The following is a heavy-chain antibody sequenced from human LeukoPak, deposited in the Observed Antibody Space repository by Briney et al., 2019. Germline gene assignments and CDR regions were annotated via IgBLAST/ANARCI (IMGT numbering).Heavy chain of an antibody. CDR2: ISGSGGST. V-gene: IGHV3-23*01. CDR3: AKEYELEWLDWGTYYFDY. J-gene: IGHJ4*02. D-gene: IGHD3-3*01. CDR1: GFTFSSYG. Sequence: PGGSLRLSCAASGFTFSSYGMSWVRQAPGKGLEWVSAISGSGGSTYYADSVKGRFTISRDNSKNTLYLQMNSLRAEDTAVYYCAKEYELEWLDWGTYYFDYWGQGTLVTVSS.